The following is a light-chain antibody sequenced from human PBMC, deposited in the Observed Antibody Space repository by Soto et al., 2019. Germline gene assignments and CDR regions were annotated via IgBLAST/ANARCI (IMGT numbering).Light chain of an antibody. J-gene: IGLJ3*02. Sequence: QLVLTQPPSASGTPGQRVTISCSGGSYNIGKNLVYWYQQRPGTAPKLLIFKNNARPPGVPDRFSGSNSGSSASLAISGLRSEDEADYFCAAWDDSLSAWVFGGGTKLTVL. CDR3: AAWDDSLSAWV. CDR1: SYNIGKNL. V-gene: IGLV1-47*01. CDR2: KNN.